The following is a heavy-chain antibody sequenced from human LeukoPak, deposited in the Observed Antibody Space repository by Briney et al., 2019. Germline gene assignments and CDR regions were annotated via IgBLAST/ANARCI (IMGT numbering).Heavy chain of an antibody. D-gene: IGHD3/OR15-3a*01. J-gene: IGHJ4*02. CDR2: IYYTGNT. CDR1: GVSISSSNSY. Sequence: SETLSLTCTVSGVSISSSNSYWGWIRQPPGNGLEWIGSIYYTGNTYYNASLKSRVTISIDTSKNQIPLRLTSVTATDTAMYYCARQTGSGLFTLPGGQGTLVTVSS. V-gene: IGHV4-39*01. CDR3: ARQTGSGLFTLP.